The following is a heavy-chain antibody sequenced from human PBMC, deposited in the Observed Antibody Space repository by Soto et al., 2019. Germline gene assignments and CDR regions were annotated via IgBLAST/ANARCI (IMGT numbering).Heavy chain of an antibody. J-gene: IGHJ4*02. V-gene: IGHV3-30-3*01. CDR2: ISYAGSNK. CDR3: ARAHFYESSVYYSPSGYYFDD. CDR1: GFTFRTYA. D-gene: IGHD3-22*01. Sequence: GGSLRLSCAPSGFTFRTYAMHSVSQAPGKELEWVAVISYAGSNKKYADSVKGRFTISRDNSKSTLDLQMDSLRPEDTALYYCARAHFYESSVYYSPSGYYFDDWRQGTLVIVSA.